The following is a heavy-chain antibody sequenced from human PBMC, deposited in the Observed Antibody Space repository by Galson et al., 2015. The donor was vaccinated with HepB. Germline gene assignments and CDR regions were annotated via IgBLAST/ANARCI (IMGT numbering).Heavy chain of an antibody. CDR3: ARGSEMSP. J-gene: IGHJ4*02. CDR1: GLTFSTYR. D-gene: IGHD5-24*01. V-gene: IGHV3-48*02. CDR2: ISSRSGMI. Sequence: SLRLSCAASGLTFSTYRMNWVRQAPGKGLEWVSHISSRSGMINYADSVKGRFTISRDNAQKSLYLQMNSLRDEDTAVYYCARGSEMSPWGQGTLVTVSS.